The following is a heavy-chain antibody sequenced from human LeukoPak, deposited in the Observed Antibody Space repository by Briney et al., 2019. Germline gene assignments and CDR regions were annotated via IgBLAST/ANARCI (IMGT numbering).Heavy chain of an antibody. J-gene: IGHJ6*02. V-gene: IGHV3-7*01. Sequence: GGSLRLSCAASGFTFSSYWMSWVRQAPGKGLEWVAHIKQDGSEKYYVDSVKGRFTISRDNAKNSLYLQMNSLRAEDTAVYYCARDGGYCTNGVCLDDYYYYGMDVWGQGTTVTVSS. CDR3: ARDGGYCTNGVCLDDYYYYGMDV. CDR1: GFTFSSYW. D-gene: IGHD2-8*01. CDR2: IKQDGSEK.